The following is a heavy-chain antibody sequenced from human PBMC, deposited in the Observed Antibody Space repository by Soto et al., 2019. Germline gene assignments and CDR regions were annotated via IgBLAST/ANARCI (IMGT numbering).Heavy chain of an antibody. CDR1: GFTFSSYA. D-gene: IGHD3-3*01. J-gene: IGHJ6*03. V-gene: IGHV3-23*01. CDR2: ISGSGGST. CDR3: AKDVAGVEGYDFWSGPKRVYYYYYYMDV. Sequence: GGSLRLSCAASGFTFSSYAMSWVRQAPGKGLEWVSAISGSGGSTYYADSVKGRFTISRDNSKNTLYLQMNSLRAEDTAVYYCAKDVAGVEGYDFWSGPKRVYYYYYYMDVWGKGTTVTVSS.